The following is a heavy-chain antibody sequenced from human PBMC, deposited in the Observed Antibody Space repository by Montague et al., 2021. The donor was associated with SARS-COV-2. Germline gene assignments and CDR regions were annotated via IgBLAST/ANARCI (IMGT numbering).Heavy chain of an antibody. Sequence: SETLSLTCTVYGGSISSYYWSWFWKRPGKGLEWIANMYYSGSTNYNSSLTSRVTISVDTSKNQFYLKLTSVTAADTDVYYCASGFDYWGQGTLVTVSS. V-gene: IGHV4-59*01. CDR1: GGSISSYY. CDR3: ASGFDY. J-gene: IGHJ4*02. CDR2: MYYSGST.